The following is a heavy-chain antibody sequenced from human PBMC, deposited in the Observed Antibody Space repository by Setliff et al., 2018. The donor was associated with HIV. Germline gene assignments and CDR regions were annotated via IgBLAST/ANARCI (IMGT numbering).Heavy chain of an antibody. Sequence: LSLSCAASGFTVSSNYMSWVRQAPGKGLEWVSVIYSGGSTYYADSVKGRFTISRDNSKNTLYLQMNSLRAEDTAVYYCARDDAGSYDAFDIWGQGTMVTVS. CDR2: IYSGGST. D-gene: IGHD1-26*01. V-gene: IGHV3-66*02. CDR3: ARDDAGSYDAFDI. J-gene: IGHJ3*02. CDR1: GFTVSSNY.